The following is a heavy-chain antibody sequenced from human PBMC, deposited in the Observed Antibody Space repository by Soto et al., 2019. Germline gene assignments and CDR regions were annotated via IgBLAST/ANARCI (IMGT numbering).Heavy chain of an antibody. J-gene: IGHJ6*02. D-gene: IGHD2-15*01. CDR3: AHKGGRGAGMDV. CDR2: IYWDNDK. V-gene: IGHV2-5*02. Sequence: QITLKESGPTLVKPTQTLTLTCTFSGFSVSTSGVGVAWIRQSPGKALEWLALIYWDNDKRYSPILQSRVTTPKDTSKNQVVLTMTNMDPVDTATYYCAHKGGRGAGMDVWGQGTTVTVSS. CDR1: GFSVSTSGVG.